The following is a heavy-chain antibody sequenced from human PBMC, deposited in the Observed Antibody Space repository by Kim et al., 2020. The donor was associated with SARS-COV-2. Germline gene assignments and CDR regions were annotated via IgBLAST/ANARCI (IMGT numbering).Heavy chain of an antibody. CDR1: GYSFTSYW. CDR3: ARLGCSSTSCYELELALGFDP. D-gene: IGHD2-2*01. Sequence: GESLKISCKGSGYSFTSYWIGWVRQMPGKGLEWMGIIYPGDSDTRYSPSFQGQVTISADKSISTAYLQWSSLKASDTAMYYCARLGCSSTSCYELELALGFDPWGQGTLVTVSS. V-gene: IGHV5-51*01. J-gene: IGHJ5*02. CDR2: IYPGDSDT.